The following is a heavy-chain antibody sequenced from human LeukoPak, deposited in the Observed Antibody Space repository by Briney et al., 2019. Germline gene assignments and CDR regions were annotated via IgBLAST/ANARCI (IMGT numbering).Heavy chain of an antibody. CDR1: GFTFSSYS. J-gene: IGHJ4*02. CDR2: ISSSSSYI. V-gene: IGHV3-21*01. CDR3: AYAGVAATQGNDY. Sequence: PGGSLRLSCAATGFTFSSYSMNWVRQAPGKGLEWVSSISSSSSYIYYADSVKGRFTISRDNAKNSLYLQMNSLSAQATAVYYCAYAGVAATQGNDYWGQGTLVTVSS. D-gene: IGHD2-15*01.